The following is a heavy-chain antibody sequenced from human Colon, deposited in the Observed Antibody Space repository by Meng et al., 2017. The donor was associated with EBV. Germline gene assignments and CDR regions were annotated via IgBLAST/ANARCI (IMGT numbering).Heavy chain of an antibody. CDR1: GGSISSGGYY. CDR3: ARSAMISAWFDP. V-gene: IGHV4-30-4*01. D-gene: IGHD3-22*01. J-gene: IGHJ5*02. Sequence: QEPAPRLVKPSKALSLTCAVSGGSISSGGYYWSWIRQPPGKGLEWIGYIYYSGSTYYIPSLKSRVTISVDTAKNQFSLKLSSVTAADTAVYYCARSAMISAWFDPWGQGTLVTVSS. CDR2: IYYSGST.